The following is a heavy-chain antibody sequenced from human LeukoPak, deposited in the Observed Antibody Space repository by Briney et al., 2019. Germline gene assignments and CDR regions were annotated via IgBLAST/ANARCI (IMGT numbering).Heavy chain of an antibody. D-gene: IGHD6-19*01. CDR2: INGDGTIT. Sequence: GGSLRLSCEASGFIFSAYYMHWVRQAPGKGLVWVSHINGDGTITNYADSVKGRFTITRDNAKNTLSLQMNSLRAEDTAVYYCASIKVAVAGSGAWGQGTLVTVSS. CDR3: ASIKVAVAGSGA. CDR1: GFIFSAYY. J-gene: IGHJ1*01. V-gene: IGHV3-74*01.